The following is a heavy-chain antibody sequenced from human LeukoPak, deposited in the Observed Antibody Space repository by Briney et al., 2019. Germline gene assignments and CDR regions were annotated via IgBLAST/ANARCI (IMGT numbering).Heavy chain of an antibody. CDR1: GYSISSGYY. D-gene: IGHD3-22*01. V-gene: IGHV4-38-2*02. Sequence: SETLSLTCSVSGYSISSGYYWGWIRQPPGKGLEWIGSIYHSGSTYYNPSLKSRVTISVDTSKNQFSLKLSSVTAADTAVYYCARVRRYYYDSSGYYPFDYWGQGTLVTVSS. J-gene: IGHJ4*02. CDR3: ARVRRYYYDSSGYYPFDY. CDR2: IYHSGST.